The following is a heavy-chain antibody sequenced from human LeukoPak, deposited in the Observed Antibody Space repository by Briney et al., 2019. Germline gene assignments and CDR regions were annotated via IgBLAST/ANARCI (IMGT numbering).Heavy chain of an antibody. CDR1: GFTFSSYW. V-gene: IGHV3-74*03. D-gene: IGHD5-12*01. Sequence: PGGSLRLSCAASGFTFSSYWLHWVRQAPGKGLVWVSRINSDGSSITYADSVKDRFTISRDNAKNTLYLQMNSLRVEDTAVYYCAREGHVSGYDFDCWGQGTLVTVSS. CDR2: INSDGSSI. J-gene: IGHJ4*02. CDR3: AREGHVSGYDFDC.